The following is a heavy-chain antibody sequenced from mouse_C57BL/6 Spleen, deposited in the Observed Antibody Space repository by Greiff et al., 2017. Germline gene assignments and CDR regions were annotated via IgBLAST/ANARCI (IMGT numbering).Heavy chain of an antibody. CDR1: GFTFSSYA. V-gene: IGHV5-4*03. CDR3: ARALRGWFAY. CDR2: ISDGGSYT. J-gene: IGHJ3*01. D-gene: IGHD1-1*01. Sequence: EVMLVESGGGLVKPGGSLKLSCAASGFTFSSYAMSWVRQTPEKRLEWVATISDGGSYTYYPDNVKGRFTISRDNAKNNLYLQMSHLKSEDTAMYYCARALRGWFAYWGQGTLVTVSA.